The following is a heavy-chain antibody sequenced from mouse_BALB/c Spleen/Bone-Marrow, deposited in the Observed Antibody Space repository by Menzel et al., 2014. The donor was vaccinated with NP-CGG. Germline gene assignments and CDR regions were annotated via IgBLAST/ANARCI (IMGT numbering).Heavy chain of an antibody. CDR2: IWAGGST. V-gene: IGHV2-9*02. J-gene: IGHJ4*01. D-gene: IGHD1-1*02. Sequence: QLQLKESGPGLVAPSQSLSITCTVSGFSLTSYGVHWVRQPPGKGLEWLGVIWAGGSTNYNSALMSRLSISKDNSKSQVFLKMNSLQTDDTAMYYCARYYLYAMDYWGQGTSVTVSS. CDR1: GFSLTSYG. CDR3: ARYYLYAMDY.